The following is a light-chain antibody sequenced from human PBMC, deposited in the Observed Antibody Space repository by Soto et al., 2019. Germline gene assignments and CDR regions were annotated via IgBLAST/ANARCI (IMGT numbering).Light chain of an antibody. CDR3: SSYAGNNNLV. CDR2: EVS. Sequence: QSALTQPPSASGSPGQSATIPCTGTISDVAGYNYVSWYQQHPGKAPKLMIYEVSKRPSGVPDRFTGSKSGNTASLTVSGLQAEDEADYYCSSYAGNNNLVFGGGTKLTVL. J-gene: IGLJ2*01. CDR1: ISDVAGYNY. V-gene: IGLV2-8*01.